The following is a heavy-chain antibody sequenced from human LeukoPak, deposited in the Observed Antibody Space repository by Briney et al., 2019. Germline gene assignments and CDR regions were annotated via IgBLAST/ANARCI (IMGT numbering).Heavy chain of an antibody. J-gene: IGHJ4*02. D-gene: IGHD1-26*01. CDR2: IKHDGSQK. CDR3: ARGGSYVHY. Sequence: GGSLRLSCATSGFTFSNYWMSWVRQAPGKGLEWVANIKHDGSQKYYLDSVKGRFTISRDNAKNSLYLQMNSLRADDTAVYYCARGGSYVHYWGQGTLVTVSS. V-gene: IGHV3-7*02. CDR1: GFTFSNYW.